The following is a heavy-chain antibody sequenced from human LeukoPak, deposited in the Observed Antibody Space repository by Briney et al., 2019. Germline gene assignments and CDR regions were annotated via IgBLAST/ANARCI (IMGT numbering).Heavy chain of an antibody. Sequence: GGSLRLSCAASGFTFSSYAMSGVRQAPGKGLEWVSAISGSCGSTYYTDSVKCVFTISRDNSKNTLWLQTNSLRAEETAVYYCAKVQWLVSGWFDTWGQGTLVTVSS. J-gene: IGHJ5*02. CDR1: GFTFSSYA. V-gene: IGHV3-23*01. CDR3: AKVQWLVSGWFDT. D-gene: IGHD6-19*01. CDR2: ISGSCGST.